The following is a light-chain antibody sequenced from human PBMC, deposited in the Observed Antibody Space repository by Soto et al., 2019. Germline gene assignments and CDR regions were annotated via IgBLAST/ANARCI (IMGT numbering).Light chain of an antibody. CDR2: AAS. CDR3: LQDYDYPFT. Sequence: AIQMTQSPSSLSASVGDRVTITCRASQSSSRYLNWYQQKPGKAPKLLIYAASSLQSGVPSRFSGSGSGTDFTLTISSLQPEDFATYYCLQDYDYPFTFGPGTKVDIK. V-gene: IGKV1-6*01. CDR1: QSSSRY. J-gene: IGKJ3*01.